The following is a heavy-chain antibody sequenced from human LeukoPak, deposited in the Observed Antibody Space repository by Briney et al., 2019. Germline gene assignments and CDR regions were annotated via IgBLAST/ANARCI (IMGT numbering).Heavy chain of an antibody. CDR2: FDPEDGET. Sequence: ASVKVSCKVSGYTLTELSMHWVRQAPGKGLEWMGGFDPEDGETIYAQRFQGRVTMTRDTSISTAYMELSRLRSDDTAVYYWARDGSGSYSAWFDPWGQGTLVTVSS. J-gene: IGHJ5*02. CDR1: GYTLTELS. CDR3: ARDGSGSYSAWFDP. D-gene: IGHD1-26*01. V-gene: IGHV1-24*01.